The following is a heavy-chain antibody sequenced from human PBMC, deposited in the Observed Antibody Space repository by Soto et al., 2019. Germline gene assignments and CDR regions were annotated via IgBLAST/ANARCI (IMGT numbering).Heavy chain of an antibody. J-gene: IGHJ6*02. Sequence: SVKVSCKASGGTFSSYAISWVGQAPGQGLEWMGGIIPIFGTANYAQKFQGRVTITADESTSTAYMELSSLRSEDTAVYYCAREYSSSSRYYYGMDVWGQGTTVTVSS. CDR3: AREYSSSSRYYYGMDV. D-gene: IGHD6-6*01. CDR2: IIPIFGTA. V-gene: IGHV1-69*13. CDR1: GGTFSSYA.